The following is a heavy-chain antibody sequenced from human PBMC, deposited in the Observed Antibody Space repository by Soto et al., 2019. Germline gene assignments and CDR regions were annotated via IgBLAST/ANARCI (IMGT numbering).Heavy chain of an antibody. V-gene: IGHV3-11*06. D-gene: IGHD6-19*01. CDR3: ARDRLVAVAGSDAFDI. CDR2: ISSSSSYT. J-gene: IGHJ3*02. Sequence: PGGSLRLSCAASGFTFSDYYMSWIRQAPGKGLEWVSYISSSSSYTNYADSVKGRFTISRDNAKNSLYLQMNSLRAEDTAVYYCARDRLVAVAGSDAFDIWGQGTMVTVSS. CDR1: GFTFSDYY.